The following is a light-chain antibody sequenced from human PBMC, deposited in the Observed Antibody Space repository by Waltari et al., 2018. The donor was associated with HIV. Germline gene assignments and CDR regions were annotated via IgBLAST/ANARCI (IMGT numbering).Light chain of an antibody. CDR3: QQYPTTWT. CDR1: QSISRW. V-gene: IGKV1-5*03. J-gene: IGKJ1*01. Sequence: DSQMTRSPSPLSAFVGDRVTITCRASQSISRWLAWYQQKPGEAPKVLIYEASSLESEVPSRCSGSGSGTEFTLTISSLQPDDVATYYCQQYPTTWTFGQGPKVEI. CDR2: EAS.